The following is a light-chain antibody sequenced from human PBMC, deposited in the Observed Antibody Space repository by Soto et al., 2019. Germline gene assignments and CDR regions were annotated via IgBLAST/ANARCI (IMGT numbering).Light chain of an antibody. J-gene: IGKJ1*01. V-gene: IGKV1-39*01. CDR1: QSISTH. CDR2: AAS. CDR3: QQSYTSWWT. Sequence: DIQMTQSPSSLSASLGYRFSITFRASQSISTHLSWYQQKPGKAPKLLIYAASSLQSWVPSRFTGSGSGTDFTLTISSLQPEDFATYYCQQSYTSWWTFGQGTKVDIK.